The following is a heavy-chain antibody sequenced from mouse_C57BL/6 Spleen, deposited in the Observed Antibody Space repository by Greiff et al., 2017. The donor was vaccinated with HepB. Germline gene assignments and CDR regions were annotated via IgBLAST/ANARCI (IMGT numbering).Heavy chain of an antibody. CDR1: GYTFTSYW. CDR3: ARRGLYDGSPHYAMDY. Sequence: QVQLQQPGAELVRPGTSVKLSCKASGYTFTSYWMHWVKQSPGKGLEWIGVIDPSGSYTNYNQKFKGKATLTVDKSSSTAYMQLSSLTSEDSAVYYCARRGLYDGSPHYAMDYWGKGTSVTVSS. CDR2: IDPSGSYT. V-gene: IGHV1-59*01. J-gene: IGHJ4*01. D-gene: IGHD2-1*01.